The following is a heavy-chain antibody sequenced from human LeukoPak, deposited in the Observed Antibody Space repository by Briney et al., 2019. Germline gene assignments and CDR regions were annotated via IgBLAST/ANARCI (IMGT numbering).Heavy chain of an antibody. J-gene: IGHJ4*02. CDR3: ARDVPNPDY. Sequence: GGSLRLSRAASGFSFRNFNMNWVRQAAGKGLEWVSSISSSSSYIYYADSVRGRFTISRDNAKNSLFLQMQNLRAEDTAVYFCARDVPNPDYWGQGTLVTVSS. CDR1: GFSFRNFN. CDR2: ISSSSSYI. V-gene: IGHV3-21*01.